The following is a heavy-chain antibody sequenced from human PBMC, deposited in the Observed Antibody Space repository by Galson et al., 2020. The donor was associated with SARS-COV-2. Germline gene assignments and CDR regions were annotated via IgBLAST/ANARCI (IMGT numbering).Heavy chain of an antibody. CDR2: MNPNSGNT. CDR3: ARDHYCSSTSCPPNDAFDI. J-gene: IGHJ3*02. Sequence: ASVKVSCKASGYTFTSYDINWVRQATGQGLEWMGWMNPNSGNTGYAQKFQGRVTMTRNTSISTAYMELSSLRSEDTAVYYCARDHYCSSTSCPPNDAFDIWGQGTMVTVSS. V-gene: IGHV1-8*01. D-gene: IGHD2-2*01. CDR1: GYTFTSYD.